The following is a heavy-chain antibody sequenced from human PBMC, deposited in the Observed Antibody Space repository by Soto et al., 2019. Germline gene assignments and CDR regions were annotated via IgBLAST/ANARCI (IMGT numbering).Heavy chain of an antibody. V-gene: IGHV4-59*01. D-gene: IGHD6-19*01. Sequence: SETLSLTCTVSGGSISSYYWSWIRQPPGKGLEWIGYIYYSGSTNYNPSLKSRVTMSVDTSKNQFSLKLSSVTAADTAVYYCARGEEYSSGWYGHYNWFDPWGQGTLVTVSS. J-gene: IGHJ5*02. CDR3: ARGEEYSSGWYGHYNWFDP. CDR1: GGSISSYY. CDR2: IYYSGST.